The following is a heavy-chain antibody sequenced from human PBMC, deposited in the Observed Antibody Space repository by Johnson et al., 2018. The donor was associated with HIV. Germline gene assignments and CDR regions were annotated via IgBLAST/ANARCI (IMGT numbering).Heavy chain of an antibody. Sequence: VQLVESGGGLVQPGGSLRLSCAVSGFTVINNYMTWVRQAPGKGLEWVSIIYSRDTTYYADSVKGRFSISRDSSKNTLYLQMNSLRAEDTAVYYCARAGRLGYCSGGSCYSPAFDIWGQGTMVTVSS. CDR2: IYSRDTT. CDR3: ARAGRLGYCSGGSCYSPAFDI. V-gene: IGHV3-66*01. J-gene: IGHJ3*02. CDR1: GFTVINNY. D-gene: IGHD2-15*01.